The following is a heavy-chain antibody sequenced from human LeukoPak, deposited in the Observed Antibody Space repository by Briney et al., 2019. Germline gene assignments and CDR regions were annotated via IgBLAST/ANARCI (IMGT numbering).Heavy chain of an antibody. CDR3: SKWGGFDIFTGYYGSDF. CDR1: GFIFRNYA. D-gene: IGHD3-9*01. Sequence: AGGSLRLSCAASGFIFRNYAMSWVRQAPGKGLEWVSAITGSGDTTYYADSVKGRFTISRDNSKNTLYVEMNTLRAEDTAVYYFSKWGGFDIFTGYYGSDFWGQGTLVNGFS. V-gene: IGHV3-23*01. CDR2: ITGSGDTT. J-gene: IGHJ4*02.